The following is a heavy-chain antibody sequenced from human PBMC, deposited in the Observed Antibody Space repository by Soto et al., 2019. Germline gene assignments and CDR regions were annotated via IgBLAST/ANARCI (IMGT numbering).Heavy chain of an antibody. D-gene: IGHD1-1*01. CDR2: IYFSGST. CDR3: ARYFTPWTPFDY. CDR1: GGSISSGNYY. V-gene: IGHV4-31*03. J-gene: IGHJ4*02. Sequence: QVQLQESGPGLVKPSQTLSLTCTVSGGSISSGNYYWSWIRQHPGKGLEWIGYIYFSGSTYYNPSLTSRVTIAVDTSKSHFSLKLSSVTAADTAVYYCARYFTPWTPFDYWGQGTLVTVSS.